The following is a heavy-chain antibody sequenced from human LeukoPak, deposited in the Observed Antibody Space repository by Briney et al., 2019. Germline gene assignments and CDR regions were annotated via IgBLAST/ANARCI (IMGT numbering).Heavy chain of an antibody. CDR2: IYPGDSDT. J-gene: IGHJ6*04. CDR1: GYSFTSYW. CDR3: ARHGEYGSGSYFYYGMDV. Sequence: GESLKISCKGSGYSFTSYWIGWVRQMPGKGLGWMGIIYPGDSDTRYSPSFQGQVTISADKSISTAYLQWSSLKASDTAMYYCARHGEYGSGSYFYYGMDVWGKGTTVTVSS. V-gene: IGHV5-51*01. D-gene: IGHD3-10*01.